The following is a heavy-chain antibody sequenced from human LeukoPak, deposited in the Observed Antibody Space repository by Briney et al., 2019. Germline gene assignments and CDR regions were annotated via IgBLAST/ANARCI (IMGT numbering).Heavy chain of an antibody. CDR2: IYYSGST. CDR1: GGSISSSSYY. CDR3: ARDIYGSGHGWFDV. V-gene: IGHV4-39*02. J-gene: IGHJ5*02. D-gene: IGHD3-10*01. Sequence: PSETLSLTCTVSGGSISSSSYYWGWIRPPPGKGLEWIGSIYYSGSTYYNPSLKSRVTISVDTSKNQFSLKLSSVTAADTAVYYCARDIYGSGHGWFDVWGQGTLVTVSS.